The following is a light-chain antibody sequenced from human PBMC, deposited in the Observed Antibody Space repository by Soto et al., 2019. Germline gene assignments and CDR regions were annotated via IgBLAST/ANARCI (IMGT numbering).Light chain of an antibody. CDR2: GAS. V-gene: IGKV3-20*01. J-gene: IGKJ1*01. CDR3: QQYGSSGT. CDR1: QSVSNNY. Sequence: EIVLTQSPGTLSLSPGARATLSCRASQSVSNNYLAWYQQKPGQAPRLLIYGASNRATGIPDRFSGSGSGTEFTLTISRLEPEDFGAYYCQQYGSSGTFGQGTKVDIK.